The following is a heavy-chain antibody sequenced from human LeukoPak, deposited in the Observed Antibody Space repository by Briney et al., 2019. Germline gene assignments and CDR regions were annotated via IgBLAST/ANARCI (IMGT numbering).Heavy chain of an antibody. V-gene: IGHV3-43*02. CDR2: ISGDGGNT. J-gene: IGHJ4*02. Sequence: GGSLRLSCAASGFTFDDCAMHWVRQVPGKGLEWVSLISGDGGNTYYADSVKGRFTISRDNAKNSLYLQMNSLRVEDTAVYYCANLVGTTPYWGQGTLVTVSS. CDR1: GFTFDDCA. CDR3: ANLVGTTPY. D-gene: IGHD1-26*01.